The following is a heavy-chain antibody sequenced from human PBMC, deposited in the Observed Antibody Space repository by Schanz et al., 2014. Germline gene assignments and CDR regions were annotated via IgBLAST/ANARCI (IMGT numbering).Heavy chain of an antibody. CDR2: MNPNSGNT. CDR1: GYTFTGYD. J-gene: IGHJ4*02. D-gene: IGHD3-22*01. Sequence: QVQLVQSGAEAKKPGASVKVSCKASGYTFTGYDINWVRQATGQGLEWMGWMNPNSGNTGYAQKFQGRVTMTRNTSISTAYMDLSSLRSEDTAVYYCARGQYYYDSSGYLQNDYWGQGTLVTVSS. CDR3: ARGQYYYDSSGYLQNDY. V-gene: IGHV1-8*01.